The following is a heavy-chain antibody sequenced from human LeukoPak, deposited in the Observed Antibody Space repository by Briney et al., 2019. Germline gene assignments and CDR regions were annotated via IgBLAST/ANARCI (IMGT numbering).Heavy chain of an antibody. CDR3: ARDVGGSGSYYYYYGMDV. CDR1: GDSFSSNSAA. V-gene: IGHV6-1*01. Sequence: SQTLSLTCAISGDSFSSNSAAWNWLRQSPSRGLEWLGRTYYRSKWYNDYAVSVKSRITINPDTSKNQFSLQLTSVTPEDTAVYYCARDVGGSGSYYYYYGMDVWGQGTTVTVSS. J-gene: IGHJ6*02. D-gene: IGHD3-10*01. CDR2: TYYRSKWYN.